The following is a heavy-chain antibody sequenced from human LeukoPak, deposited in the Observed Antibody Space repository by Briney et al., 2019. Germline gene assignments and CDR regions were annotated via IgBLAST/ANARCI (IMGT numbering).Heavy chain of an antibody. J-gene: IGHJ4*02. CDR1: AYTFTGYY. D-gene: IGHD1-26*01. V-gene: IGHV1-2*02. CDR3: ARDTTTKRAAKSYFDF. Sequence: ASVKVSCKAPAYTFTGYYMHWVRQAPGQGLEWMGWINPNSGGTNYAQNFQGRVTMTRDTSISTAYMELSRLRSDDTAVYYCARDTTTKRAAKSYFDFWGQGTLVTVSS. CDR2: INPNSGGT.